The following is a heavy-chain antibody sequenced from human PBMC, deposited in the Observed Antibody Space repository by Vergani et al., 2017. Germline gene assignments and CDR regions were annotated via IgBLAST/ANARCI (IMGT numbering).Heavy chain of an antibody. CDR2: ISYDGNKK. CDR3: VKDHPVFDE. Sequence: QVQLVESGGGEVQPGRSLRLSCSAAGFPFSDYGVHWVRQAPGKGLEWVSVISYDGNKKNYADSVKGRFTISRDNSKNTLYLEMNALRAEDTALYHCVKDHPVFDEWGRGTLVSVS. V-gene: IGHV3-30*18. J-gene: IGHJ4*02. CDR1: GFPFSDYG.